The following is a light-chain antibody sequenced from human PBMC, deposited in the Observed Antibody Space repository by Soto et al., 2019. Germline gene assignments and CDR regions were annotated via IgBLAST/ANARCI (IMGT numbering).Light chain of an antibody. V-gene: IGKV3-20*01. Sequence: EIVLTQSPGTLSLSPGERATLSCRASQSVSSSYLAWYQQKPGQAPRLLIYGASSRATGILDRFSGSGSGTDFTLTISRLEPEDFAVYYGHQYVSSPLTFGGGTKVEIK. CDR3: HQYVSSPLT. J-gene: IGKJ4*01. CDR1: QSVSSSY. CDR2: GAS.